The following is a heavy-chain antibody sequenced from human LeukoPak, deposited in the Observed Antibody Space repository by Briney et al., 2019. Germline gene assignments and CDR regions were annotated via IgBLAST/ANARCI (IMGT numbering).Heavy chain of an antibody. CDR1: GGSISSGSYY. V-gene: IGHV4-61*02. Sequence: SQTLSLTCTVSGGSISSGSYYWSWIRQPAGKGLEWIGRIYTSGSTNYNPSLKSRVTISVDTSKNQFSLKLSSVTAADTAVYYCARGVGMAALDYWGQGTLVTVSS. CDR2: IYTSGST. J-gene: IGHJ4*02. CDR3: ARGVGMAALDY. D-gene: IGHD5-24*01.